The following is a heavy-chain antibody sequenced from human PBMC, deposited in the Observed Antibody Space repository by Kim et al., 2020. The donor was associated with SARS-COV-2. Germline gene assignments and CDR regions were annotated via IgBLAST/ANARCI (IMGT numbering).Heavy chain of an antibody. V-gene: IGHV3-30*01. Sequence: YADSVKGRFTISRDNSKNTLYLQMNSLRAEDTAVYYCARKNNWNAYYFDYWGQGTLVTVSS. D-gene: IGHD1-20*01. CDR3: ARKNNWNAYYFDY. J-gene: IGHJ4*02.